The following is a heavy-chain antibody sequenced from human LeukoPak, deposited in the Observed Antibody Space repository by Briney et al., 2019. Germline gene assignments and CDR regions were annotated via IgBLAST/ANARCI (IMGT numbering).Heavy chain of an antibody. CDR3: ARDPANC. V-gene: IGHV3-21*01. Sequence: GGSLRLSCATYRFTFSSYSMNWVRQAPGKGLEWVSSISRSSGYIYYADSVKGRFTISRDNAKNSLYLQMNSLRAEDTAVYYCARDPANCWGQGTLVTVSS. CDR1: RFTFSSYS. J-gene: IGHJ4*02. CDR2: ISRSSGYI.